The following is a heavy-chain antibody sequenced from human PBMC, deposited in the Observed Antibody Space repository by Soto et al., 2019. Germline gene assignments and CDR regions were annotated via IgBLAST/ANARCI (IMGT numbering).Heavy chain of an antibody. V-gene: IGHV3-13*05. Sequence: GGSLRLSCAASGFTFSSYSMSWVRQAPGKGLEWVSAIGTAGDPYYPGSVKGRFTISRENAKNSLYLQMNSLRAGDTAVYYCARGLYSSSLYYYYGMDVWGQGTTVTISS. D-gene: IGHD6-13*01. CDR1: GFTFSSYS. CDR2: IGTAGDP. CDR3: ARGLYSSSLYYYYGMDV. J-gene: IGHJ6*02.